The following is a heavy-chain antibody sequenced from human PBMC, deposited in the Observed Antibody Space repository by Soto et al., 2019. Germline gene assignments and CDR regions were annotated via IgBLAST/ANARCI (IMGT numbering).Heavy chain of an antibody. J-gene: IGHJ2*01. CDR2: SSWNSGSI. V-gene: IGHV3-9*01. CDR1: GFTFDDYA. Sequence: EVQLVESGGGLVQPGRSLRLSCAASGFTFDDYAMHGVRQAPGKGLELVSGSSWNSGSIGYADSVKGRFTISRDNAKNSLYLQMNSLRAEDTALYYCAKGLRFLEWLPSYWYFDLWGRGTLVTVSS. D-gene: IGHD3-3*01. CDR3: AKGLRFLEWLPSYWYFDL.